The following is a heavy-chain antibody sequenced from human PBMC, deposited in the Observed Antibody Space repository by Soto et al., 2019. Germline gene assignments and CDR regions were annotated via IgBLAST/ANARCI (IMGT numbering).Heavy chain of an antibody. D-gene: IGHD3-9*01. Sequence: PSETLSLTCAVYGGSFSGYYWSWIRQPPGKGLEWIGEINHRGSTNYNPSLKSRVTISVDTSKNQFSLKLSSVTAADTAVYYCARSYYDILTGYYREPTYFDYWGQGTLVTVSS. CDR2: INHRGST. CDR1: GGSFSGYY. V-gene: IGHV4-34*01. CDR3: ARSYYDILTGYYREPTYFDY. J-gene: IGHJ4*02.